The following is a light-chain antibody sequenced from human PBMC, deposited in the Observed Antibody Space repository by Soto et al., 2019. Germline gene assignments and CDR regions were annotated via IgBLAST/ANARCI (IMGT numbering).Light chain of an antibody. CDR3: QQCNTYRT. Sequence: DIQMTQSTSTLSASVGDRLTITCRHSQSSSKWLAWYQQKTGKAPNLLNYDASSLEGGAPSRFSGSGSGTEFTLTITSLQPDDFATYYRQQCNTYRTFGQGTKVDIK. CDR1: QSSSKW. J-gene: IGKJ1*01. CDR2: DAS. V-gene: IGKV1-5*01.